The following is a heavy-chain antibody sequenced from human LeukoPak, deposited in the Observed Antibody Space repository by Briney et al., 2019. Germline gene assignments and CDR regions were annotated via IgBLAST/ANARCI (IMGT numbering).Heavy chain of an antibody. CDR3: TRGGSDAYYHALDLDS. CDR2: IYYSGST. Sequence: SETLFLTCNVSGGSINSYYWSWIRLPPGKGLEWIGYIYYSGSTSYNPSLKTRVTISVDTSKNQFSLQLNSVTAADTAVYYYTRGGSDAYYHALDLDSWGQGTLVTVSS. D-gene: IGHD3-16*01. CDR1: GGSINSYY. V-gene: IGHV4-59*01. J-gene: IGHJ4*02.